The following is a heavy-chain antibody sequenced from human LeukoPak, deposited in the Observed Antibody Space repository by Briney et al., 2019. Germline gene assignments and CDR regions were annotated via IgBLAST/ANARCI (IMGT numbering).Heavy chain of an antibody. Sequence: SETLSLTCTVSGGSISSPIYFWGWIRQAPGKGLEWIGSFYQSGNTYYNPSLESRLTVSADTSRNKISLKINSVTATDTAVYYCARAIYSSGWVFDYWGRGTLVTVAS. CDR1: GGSISSPIYF. D-gene: IGHD6-19*01. V-gene: IGHV4-39*01. J-gene: IGHJ4*02. CDR3: ARAIYSSGWVFDY. CDR2: FYQSGNT.